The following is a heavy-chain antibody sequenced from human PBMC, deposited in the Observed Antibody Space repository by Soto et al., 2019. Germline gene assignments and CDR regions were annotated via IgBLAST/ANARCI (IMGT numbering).Heavy chain of an antibody. V-gene: IGHV3-23*01. CDR3: AKGGEGYCSGTSCLYHMDA. D-gene: IGHD2-15*01. CDR2: ISDSGST. CDR1: GFTFSSYA. J-gene: IGHJ6*03. Sequence: CGSLRLSCAASGFTFSSYAMSGVRQATGKGLEWVSTISDSGSTYYADSVKGRFTISRDISKNTLYVQMSSLRAEDTAVYYCAKGGEGYCSGTSCLYHMDAWGKGTTVTVSS.